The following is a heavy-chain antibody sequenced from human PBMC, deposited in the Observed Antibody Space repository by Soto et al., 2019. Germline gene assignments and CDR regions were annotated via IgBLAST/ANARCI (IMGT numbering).Heavy chain of an antibody. CDR1: GFTFSDYA. CDR3: AKDGETVFSCVYSYNYGAH. Sequence: EVQLLESGGDLVQPGGSLRLSCAASGFTFSDYAMGWVRQAPGKGLEWVSGINNSGGFTYYADSVKGRFTVSRDNSKNTLYLQKNSLRAEDTAMYYCAKDGETVFSCVYSYNYGAHWGQGTLVTVS. J-gene: IGHJ4*02. CDR2: INNSGGFT. D-gene: IGHD5-18*01. V-gene: IGHV3-23*01.